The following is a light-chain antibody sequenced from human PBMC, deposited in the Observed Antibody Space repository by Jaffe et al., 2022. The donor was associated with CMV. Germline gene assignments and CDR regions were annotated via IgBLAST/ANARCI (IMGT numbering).Light chain of an antibody. CDR2: QAS. Sequence: DIQMTQSPSTLSASIGDRVTITCRASQSIGFWLAWHQQKPGKAPKTLIYQASNLESGVPSRFSGSGSGTEFTLTITSLQPDDFATYYCQQVSGYPRTFGQGTKVESK. CDR1: QSIGFW. J-gene: IGKJ1*01. V-gene: IGKV1-5*03. CDR3: QQVSGYPRT.